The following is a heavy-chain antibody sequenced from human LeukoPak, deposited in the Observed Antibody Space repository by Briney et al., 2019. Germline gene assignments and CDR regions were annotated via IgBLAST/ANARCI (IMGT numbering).Heavy chain of an antibody. Sequence: GGSLRLSCAASGFSFSSYEMNWVRQAPGKGLEWISYVSSSGSSISYTDSVKGRFTISRDNAKNSLYLQMNGLRAEDTAVYYCARECLVVGPDTTYYFGMDARGQGTTVTVFS. J-gene: IGHJ6*02. CDR2: VSSSGSSI. CDR1: GFSFSSYE. D-gene: IGHD2-2*01. CDR3: ARECLVVGPDTTYYFGMDA. V-gene: IGHV3-48*03.